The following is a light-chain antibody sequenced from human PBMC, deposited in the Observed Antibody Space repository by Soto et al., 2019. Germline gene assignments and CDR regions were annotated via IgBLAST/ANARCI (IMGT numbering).Light chain of an antibody. Sequence: QSVLTQPPSVSAAPGQKVTISCSGSSSNIGNHYVSWYQQLPGAAPKLLIYENNKRPSGIPDRFSGSKSGTSATLGIAGLQTGDEADYYCGTWDSSLSAWVFGGGTKLTV. CDR2: ENN. J-gene: IGLJ3*02. CDR3: GTWDSSLSAWV. CDR1: SSNIGNHY. V-gene: IGLV1-51*02.